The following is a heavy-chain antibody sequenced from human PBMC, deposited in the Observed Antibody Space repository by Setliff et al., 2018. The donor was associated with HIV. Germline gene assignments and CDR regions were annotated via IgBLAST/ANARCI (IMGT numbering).Heavy chain of an antibody. J-gene: IGHJ6*02. CDR1: GGSISSHY. CDR2: IYNTERI. D-gene: IGHD3-10*01. V-gene: IGHV4-59*11. Sequence: SETLSLTCSFSGGSISSHYWSWIRQTPGKVLEWIGTIYNTERISYNPSLRSRVTISVDTSQNQFSLKLRSVTAADTGVYYCARPGSSSYYYAMDVWGLGTTVTVSS. CDR3: ARPGSSSYYYAMDV.